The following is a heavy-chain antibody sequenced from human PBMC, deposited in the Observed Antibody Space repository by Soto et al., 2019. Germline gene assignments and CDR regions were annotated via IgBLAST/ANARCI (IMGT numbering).Heavy chain of an antibody. D-gene: IGHD3-10*01. V-gene: IGHV5-51*01. J-gene: IGHJ6*02. CDR2: IYPGDSDT. Sequence: GESLKIYCKGSGYSFTSYWIGWVRQMPGKGLEWMGVIYPGDSDTRYSPSFQGQVTISADKSISTAYLQWSSLKASDTAMYYCARSLYYYGSGSYYRSYYYGMDVCGQGTTVTVSS. CDR1: GYSFTSYW. CDR3: ARSLYYYGSGSYYRSYYYGMDV.